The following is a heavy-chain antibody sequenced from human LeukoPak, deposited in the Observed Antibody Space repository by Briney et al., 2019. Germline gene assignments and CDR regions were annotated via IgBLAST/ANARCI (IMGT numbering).Heavy chain of an antibody. CDR2: VSTDGRGQ. Sequence: GGSLRLSCAASGFTFRSFAMHWVRQAPGKGLEWVAVVSTDGRGQYYADSVKGRFTISRDNSKNTLYLQMNGLRVEDTAVYYCAKELAPYYQLHQDWGQGTLVTVSS. D-gene: IGHD2-2*01. J-gene: IGHJ4*02. V-gene: IGHV3-30*04. CDR3: AKELAPYYQLHQD. CDR1: GFTFRSFA.